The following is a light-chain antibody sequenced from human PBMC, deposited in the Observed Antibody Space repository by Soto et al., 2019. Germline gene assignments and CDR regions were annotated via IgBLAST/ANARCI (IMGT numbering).Light chain of an antibody. V-gene: IGLV2-14*01. CDR3: ASYTGSTTRWV. CDR1: ASDIGSYDY. CDR2: EVT. Sequence: QSALTQPASVSGSPGQSITVSCTGTASDIGSYDYVSWYQHHPGKAPKLLIYEVTNRPSAVSNRFSGSKSDYTASLTISGLQAADEGHYYCASYTGSTTRWVFGGGTKLTVL. J-gene: IGLJ3*02.